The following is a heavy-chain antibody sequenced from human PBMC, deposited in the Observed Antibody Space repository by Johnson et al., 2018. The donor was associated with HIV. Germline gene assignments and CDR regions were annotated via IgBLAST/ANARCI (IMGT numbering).Heavy chain of an antibody. CDR2: ISWDGGST. V-gene: IGHV3-43*01. CDR3: AKDMGRYSGSYGNYDAFDI. D-gene: IGHD1-26*01. Sequence: VQLVESGGGLVQPGGSLRLSCAASGFTFSSYNMHWVRQAPGKGLEWVSLISWDGGSTYYADSVKGRFTISRDNSKNSLYLQMNSLRTEDTALYYCAKDMGRYSGSYGNYDAFDIWGQGTMVTVSS. J-gene: IGHJ3*02. CDR1: GFTFSSYN.